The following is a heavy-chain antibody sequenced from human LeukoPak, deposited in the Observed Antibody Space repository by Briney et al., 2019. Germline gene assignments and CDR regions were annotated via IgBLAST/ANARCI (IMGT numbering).Heavy chain of an antibody. V-gene: IGHV3-23*01. CDR3: AKDSQAGYYYYYMDV. J-gene: IGHJ6*03. Sequence: GSLRLSCAASGYTFSSYGMSWVRQAPGKGLEWVSAISGSGGNTYYADSVKGRFTISRDNSKNTLYLQMNSLRAEDTAVYYCAKDSQAGYYYYYMDVWGKGTTVTISS. CDR2: ISGSGGNT. CDR1: GYTFSSYG.